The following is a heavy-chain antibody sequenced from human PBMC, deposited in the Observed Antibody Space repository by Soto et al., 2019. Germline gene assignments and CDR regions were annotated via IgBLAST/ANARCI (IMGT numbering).Heavy chain of an antibody. CDR3: ARGRIKKFITIFGVVSGYYMDV. D-gene: IGHD3-3*01. Sequence: PSETLSLTCALVGGSLRGSYWSWFRQPPGKGLEWIGEINHSGSTNYNPSLKSRVTISVDTSKNQFSLKLSSVTAADTAVYYCARGRIKKFITIFGVVSGYYMDVWGKGTTVIVSS. V-gene: IGHV4-34*01. CDR1: GGSLRGSY. J-gene: IGHJ6*03. CDR2: INHSGST.